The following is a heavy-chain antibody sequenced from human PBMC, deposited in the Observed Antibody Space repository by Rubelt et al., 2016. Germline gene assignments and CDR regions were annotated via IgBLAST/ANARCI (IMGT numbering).Heavy chain of an antibody. D-gene: IGHD3-22*01. V-gene: IGHV3-23*01. Sequence: YAGSVKGRFTISRDNSKNTLYLQMNSLRAEDTAVYYCAKGYTYYYDSSGYYDFDYWGQRTLVTVSS. J-gene: IGHJ4*02. CDR3: AKGYTYYYDSSGYYDFDY.